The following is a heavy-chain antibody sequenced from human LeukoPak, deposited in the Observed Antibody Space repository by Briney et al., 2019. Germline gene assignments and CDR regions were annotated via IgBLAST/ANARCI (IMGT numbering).Heavy chain of an antibody. D-gene: IGHD3-22*01. CDR1: GYTFTSYH. J-gene: IGHJ4*02. CDR3: ARVLVRGDSSGYYELSRHSGLDY. V-gene: IGHV1-2*02. CDR2: INPSGGST. Sequence: ASVKVSCKASGYTFTSYHMHWVRQAPGQGLEWMGIINPSGGSTNYAQKFQGRVTMTRDTSISTAYMELSRLRSDDTAVYYCARVLVRGDSSGYYELSRHSGLDYWGQGTLVTVSS.